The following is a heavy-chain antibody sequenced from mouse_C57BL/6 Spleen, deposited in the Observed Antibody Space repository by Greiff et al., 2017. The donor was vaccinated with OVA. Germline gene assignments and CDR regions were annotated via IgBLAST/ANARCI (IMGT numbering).Heavy chain of an antibody. J-gene: IGHJ2*01. CDR1: GYTFTSYW. Sequence: QLQQPGAELVKPGASVKMSCKASGYTFTSYWITWVKQRPGQGLEWIGDIYPGSGSTNYNEKFKSKATLTVDTSSSTAYLQLSSLTSEDSAVYYCARDYYGSNGGYYFDYWGQGTTLTVSS. CDR2: IYPGSGST. CDR3: ARDYYGSNGGYYFDY. D-gene: IGHD1-1*01. V-gene: IGHV1-55*01.